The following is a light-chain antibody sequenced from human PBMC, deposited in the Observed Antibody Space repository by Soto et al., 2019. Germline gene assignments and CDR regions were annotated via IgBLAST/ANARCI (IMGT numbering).Light chain of an antibody. J-gene: IGKJ5*01. Sequence: EIVLAQSPATLSLSPGERATLSCRASQIVSSYLAWYQQKPGQAPRLLIYDASNRATGIPARFSGSGSGKDFTLTISSLEPEDFAVYYCQQRSNWPLTFGQGTRLEIK. CDR3: QQRSNWPLT. CDR2: DAS. V-gene: IGKV3-11*01. CDR1: QIVSSY.